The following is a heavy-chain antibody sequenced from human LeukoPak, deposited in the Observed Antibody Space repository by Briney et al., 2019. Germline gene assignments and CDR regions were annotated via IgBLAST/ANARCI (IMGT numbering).Heavy chain of an antibody. J-gene: IGHJ5*02. CDR1: GYTFTGYY. CDR2: INPNSGAT. V-gene: IGHV1-2*02. D-gene: IGHD5-18*01. CDR3: ARGLDLYPGYSYGQNWFDP. Sequence: ASVKVSCKASGYTFTGYYIHWVRQAPGQGLGWMGWINPNSGATKNAQKIQGRVTMTRDTSISTVYMELSRLRSDDTAVYYCARGLDLYPGYSYGQNWFDPWGQGTLVTVSS.